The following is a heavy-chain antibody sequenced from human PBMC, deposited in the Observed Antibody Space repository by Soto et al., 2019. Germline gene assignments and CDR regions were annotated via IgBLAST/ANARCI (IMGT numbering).Heavy chain of an antibody. V-gene: IGHV1-8*01. Sequence: ASVKVSCKASGYTFTSYDIHWVRQATGQGLEWMGWMNTHSNVTDCAQKFQGRVTLTWNTSISTAYMELSSLKFDDTAVYYCARQVVEVVETTSLWFDPWGLGTLVTSPQ. J-gene: IGHJ5*02. CDR1: GYTFTSYD. D-gene: IGHD2-15*01. CDR3: ARQVVEVVETTSLWFDP. CDR2: MNTHSNVT.